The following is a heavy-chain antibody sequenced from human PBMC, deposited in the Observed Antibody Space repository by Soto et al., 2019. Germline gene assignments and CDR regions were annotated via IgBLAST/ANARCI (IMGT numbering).Heavy chain of an antibody. CDR3: ASPTGYSGYDSNY. Sequence: GSLRLSCAASGFTFSSYDMNWVRQAPGKGLEWVSSISSSSTYIYYADSVKGRFTISRDNAWDPLYLQMNSLRAEDTAVYYCASPTGYSGYDSNYWGQGALVTVSS. CDR1: GFTFSSYD. V-gene: IGHV3-21*01. D-gene: IGHD5-12*01. J-gene: IGHJ4*02. CDR2: ISSSSTYI.